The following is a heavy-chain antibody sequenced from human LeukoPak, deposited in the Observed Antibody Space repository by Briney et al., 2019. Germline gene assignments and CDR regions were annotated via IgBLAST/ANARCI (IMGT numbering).Heavy chain of an antibody. CDR2: ISYDGSNK. V-gene: IGHV3-33*05. CDR3: TTEYNFNYYDSSGYYY. D-gene: IGHD3-22*01. CDR1: GYTFSANG. J-gene: IGHJ4*02. Sequence: GGSLRLSCVASGYTFSANGMHWVRQAPGKGLEWVAVISYDGSNKYYADSVKGRFTISRDNSKNTLYLQMNSLKTEDTAVYYCTTEYNFNYYDSSGYYYWGQGTLVTVSS.